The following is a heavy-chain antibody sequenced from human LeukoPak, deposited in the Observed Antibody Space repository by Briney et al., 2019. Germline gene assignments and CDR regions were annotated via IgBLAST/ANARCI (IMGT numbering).Heavy chain of an antibody. V-gene: IGHV1-8*01. D-gene: IGHD1-1*01. CDR3: ARSITNYYYYGMDV. CDR2: MNPNSGNT. Sequence: ASVKVSCKASGYTFTSCDINWVRQATGQGLEWMGWMNPNSGNTGYAQKFQGRVTMTRNTSISTAYMELSSLRSEDTAVYYCARSITNYYYYGMDVWGQGTTVTISS. CDR1: GYTFTSCD. J-gene: IGHJ6*02.